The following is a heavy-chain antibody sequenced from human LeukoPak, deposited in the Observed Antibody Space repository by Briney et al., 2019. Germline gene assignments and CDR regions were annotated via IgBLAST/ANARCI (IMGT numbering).Heavy chain of an antibody. Sequence: PGGSLRLSCVASGLTFDDYGMSWVRQAPGKGLEWVSGINWNGGTTTYPDSVKGRFTISRDNAKNSLYLQMNSLRVEDTAFYYCARNSGANVYTYSFQYWGRGILVTVSS. CDR2: INWNGGTT. D-gene: IGHD1-26*01. J-gene: IGHJ4*02. CDR3: ARNSGANVYTYSFQY. CDR1: GLTFDDYG. V-gene: IGHV3-20*04.